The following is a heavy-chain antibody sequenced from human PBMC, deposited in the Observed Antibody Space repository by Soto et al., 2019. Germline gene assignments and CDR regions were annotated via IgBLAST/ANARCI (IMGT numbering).Heavy chain of an antibody. D-gene: IGHD2-8*01. CDR2: IYTSASI. V-gene: IGHV4-4*07. Sequence: SETLSLTCSVSGADINTYSWTWIRQPAGKGLEWIGRIYTSASINYNPSLRGRVTLSVDTSTNQVSLKLASVTAADTVVYYCARKNGGGGYFDYWGQGSLVTVSS. CDR1: GADINTYS. J-gene: IGHJ4*02. CDR3: ARKNGGGGYFDY.